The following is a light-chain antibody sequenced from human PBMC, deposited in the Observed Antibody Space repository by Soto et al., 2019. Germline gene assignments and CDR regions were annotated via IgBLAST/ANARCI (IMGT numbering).Light chain of an antibody. CDR2: DVT. CDR3: CSYAGSYTYV. Sequence: QSVLAQPPSASGSPGQSVTISCTGTSSDVGGYIYVPWYQQHPGKAPKFMIYDVTKRPSGVPDRFSGSKSGNTASLTISGLQAEDEADYYCCSYAGSYTYVFGTGTKVTVL. V-gene: IGLV2-11*01. CDR1: SSDVGGYIY. J-gene: IGLJ1*01.